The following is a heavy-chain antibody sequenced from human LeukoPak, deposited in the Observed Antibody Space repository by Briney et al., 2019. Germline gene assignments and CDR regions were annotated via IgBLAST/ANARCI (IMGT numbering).Heavy chain of an antibody. Sequence: GGSLRLSCAASGFTFSTLAIHWVRQAPGKGLEWVAVISSDGSNKYYADSVKGRFTISRDNAKNSLYLQMNSLRAEDTAVYYCARDLWGLGWYFDLWGRGTLVTVSS. V-gene: IGHV3-30*03. D-gene: IGHD7-27*01. CDR2: ISSDGSNK. CDR3: ARDLWGLGWYFDL. J-gene: IGHJ2*01. CDR1: GFTFSTLA.